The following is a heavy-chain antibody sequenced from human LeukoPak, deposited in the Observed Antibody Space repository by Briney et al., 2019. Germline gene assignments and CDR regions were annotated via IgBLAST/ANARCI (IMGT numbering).Heavy chain of an antibody. CDR1: GGSISSYY. V-gene: IGHV4-59*12. J-gene: IGHJ4*02. Sequence: SETLSLTCTVSGGSISSYYWSWIRQPPGKGLKWVGYIYYSGSTNYNPSLKSRVTISVDTSKNQFSLKLDSVTAADTAVYYCASRTTMVTSYWGQGTLVTVSS. CDR2: IYYSGST. D-gene: IGHD5-18*01. CDR3: ASRTTMVTSY.